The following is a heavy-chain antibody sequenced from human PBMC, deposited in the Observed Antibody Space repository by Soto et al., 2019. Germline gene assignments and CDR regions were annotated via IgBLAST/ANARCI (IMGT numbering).Heavy chain of an antibody. J-gene: IGHJ6*02. CDR3: ARYLGGATYYGMAV. D-gene: IGHD1-26*01. V-gene: IGHV5-51*01. CDR2: IYACDSYA. CDR1: GYSFATDW. Sequence: NTPGESLKICCNASGYSFATDWIGWVRQMPGKGLEWMGIIYACDSYARYIPSFQGQVTVSADKSSSTAYLQWSSLKASDTAMYYCARYLGGATYYGMAVWAQGTSVTLSS.